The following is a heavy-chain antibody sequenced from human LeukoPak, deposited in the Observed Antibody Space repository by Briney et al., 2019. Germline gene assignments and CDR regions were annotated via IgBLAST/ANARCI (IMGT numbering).Heavy chain of an antibody. CDR2: IKQDGSEK. J-gene: IGHJ6*03. CDR1: GFTFSSYG. CDR3: ARDRRAPYYGFRSGYIDHYYMDV. Sequence: GGSLRLSCAASGFTFSSYGMSWVRQAPGKGLERVANIKQDGSEKYYVDSVKGRFTISRDNAKNSLYLQMNSLRAEDTAVYYCARDRRAPYYGFRSGYIDHYYMDVWGKGTTVTVSS. D-gene: IGHD3-3*01. V-gene: IGHV3-7*01.